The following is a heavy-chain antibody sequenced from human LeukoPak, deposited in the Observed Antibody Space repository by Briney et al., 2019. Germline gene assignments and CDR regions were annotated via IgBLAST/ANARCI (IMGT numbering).Heavy chain of an antibody. V-gene: IGHV1-2*02. Sequence: SVKVSCKASGYTLTGYSMHRVRPAPGQGLEWMGWINPNSGGTNYAQKFQGRGPMTRDTSISTAHMELSRLRSDDTAVDYCARYDYYYYSVGVWGKGATVTVSS. CDR3: ARYDYYYYSVGV. CDR2: INPNSGGT. CDR1: GYTLTGYS. J-gene: IGHJ6*03.